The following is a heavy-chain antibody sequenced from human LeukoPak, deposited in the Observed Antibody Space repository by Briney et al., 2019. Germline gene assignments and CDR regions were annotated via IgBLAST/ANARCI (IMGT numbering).Heavy chain of an antibody. J-gene: IGHJ4*02. D-gene: IGHD3-22*01. Sequence: SETLSLTCTVSGGSISSGSYYWSWIRQPAGKGLEWIGRIYTSVSTNYNPSLKSRVTISVDTSKNQFSLKLSSVTAADTAVYYCARVGGDYYDSSGYYDYWGQGTLVTVSS. CDR1: GGSISSGSYY. CDR2: IYTSVST. V-gene: IGHV4-61*02. CDR3: ARVGGDYYDSSGYYDY.